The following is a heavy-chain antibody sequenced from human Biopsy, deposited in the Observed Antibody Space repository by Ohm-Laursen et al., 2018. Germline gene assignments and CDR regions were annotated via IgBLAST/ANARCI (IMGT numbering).Heavy chain of an antibody. D-gene: IGHD5-24*01. Sequence: GTLSLTCTVSGGSISSGSNYWAWIRQPPGKGLEWIGSVYHSGTTYYSPSLKSRVTISVDTSKNQLSLKVTSVTAADTAAYYCARHDGNGPFALDSWGQGTLVTISS. J-gene: IGHJ4*02. CDR3: ARHDGNGPFALDS. V-gene: IGHV4-39*01. CDR2: VYHSGTT. CDR1: GGSISSGSNY.